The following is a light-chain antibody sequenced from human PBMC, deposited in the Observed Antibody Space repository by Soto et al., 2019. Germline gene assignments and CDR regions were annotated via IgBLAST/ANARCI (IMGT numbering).Light chain of an antibody. CDR2: AAS. CDR3: HQYAFSPYT. V-gene: IGKV3-20*01. CDR1: QSVSSGN. J-gene: IGKJ2*01. Sequence: EIVLTQSPGTLSLSPGERATLSCRASQSVSSGNLGWHQQKPGQAPRLLLYAASRRATGIPDRLSGSGSGTDFTITISGLEHEDLAVCYSHQYAFSPYTFGQATKLEIK.